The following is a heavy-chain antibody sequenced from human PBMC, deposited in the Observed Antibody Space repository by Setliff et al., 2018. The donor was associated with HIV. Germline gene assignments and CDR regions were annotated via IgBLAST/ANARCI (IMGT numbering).Heavy chain of an antibody. V-gene: IGHV4-4*02. Sequence: SSETLSLTCAVSGGSISSRNWWSWVRQPPGKGLEWIGEIYHSGSTNYNPSLKSRVTISVDKSKNQFSLKVNSVTAADTAVYYCASPKERYYYGSGTNVREYYGMDVWGQGTTVTVSS. CDR2: IYHSGST. D-gene: IGHD3-10*01. J-gene: IGHJ6*02. CDR3: ASPKERYYYGSGTNVREYYGMDV. CDR1: GGSISSRNW.